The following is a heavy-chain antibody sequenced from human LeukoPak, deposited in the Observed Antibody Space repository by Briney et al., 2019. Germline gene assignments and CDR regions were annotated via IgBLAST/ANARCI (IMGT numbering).Heavy chain of an antibody. V-gene: IGHV1-2*02. CDR3: AHGPTYYFDY. CDR1: GYTFTSYD. J-gene: IGHJ4*02. CDR2: MNPNSGGT. Sequence: GASVKVSCKASGYTFTSYDINWVRQATGQGLEWMGWMNPNSGGTNYAQKFQGRVTMTRDTSISTAYMELSRLRSDDTAVYYCAHGPTYYFDYWGQGTLVTVSS.